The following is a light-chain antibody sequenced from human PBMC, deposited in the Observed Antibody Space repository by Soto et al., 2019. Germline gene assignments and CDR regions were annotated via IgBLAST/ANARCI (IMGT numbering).Light chain of an antibody. CDR1: QTVSGSY. CDR2: DAS. V-gene: IGKV3-20*01. CDR3: QNYGSSPWT. J-gene: IGKJ1*01. Sequence: DIVLTQSAGTLSLSPGERATISCRASQTVSGSYLAWFQQKPGQAPRLLIYDASTRAAGVPDRFSGSGSGTDFSLTINRLEPEDFAVYYCQNYGSSPWTFGQGTKVEIK.